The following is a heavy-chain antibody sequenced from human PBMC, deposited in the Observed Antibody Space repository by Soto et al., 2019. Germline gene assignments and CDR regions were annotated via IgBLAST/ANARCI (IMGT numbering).Heavy chain of an antibody. CDR1: GVSISCGGVY. V-gene: IGHV4-31*03. CDR2: IYYSGST. D-gene: IGHD3-22*01. CDR3: EKGSYYDSSGYYGP. J-gene: IGHJ5*02. Sequence: PAETLSLTCTVSGVSISCGGVYWSWIRQHPGKGLEWIGYIYYSGSTYYNPSLKSRVTISVDTSKNQFSMKLSSVTAADTVVYYYEKGSYYDSSGYYGPWGQGTLVTSPQ.